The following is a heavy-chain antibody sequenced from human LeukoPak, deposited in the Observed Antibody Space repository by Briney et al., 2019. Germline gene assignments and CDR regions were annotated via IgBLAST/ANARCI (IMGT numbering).Heavy chain of an antibody. CDR1: GYDFTSHW. CDR3: ARRAACSSTWYYFDY. Sequence: GESLKIPCKGSGYDFTSHWIGWVRQMPEPPRKWMEIIYPGDSDTRYSPSFQGQVTISADKSIYTAYLQWSSLKASDTAMYYCARRAACSSTWYYFDYWGQGTLVTVSS. J-gene: IGHJ4*02. V-gene: IGHV5-51*01. CDR2: IYPGDSDT. D-gene: IGHD6-13*01.